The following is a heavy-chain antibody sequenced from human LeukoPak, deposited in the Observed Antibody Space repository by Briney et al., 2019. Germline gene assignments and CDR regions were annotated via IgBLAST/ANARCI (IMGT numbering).Heavy chain of an antibody. J-gene: IGHJ4*02. Sequence: ASVKVSCKASGYTLTRYIMHWVRQAPGQRLEWMGWINAGNGNTKYSQKFQGRVTITRDTSASTAYMDLSSLRSEDTAVYYCARGRDISSSWYFDYWGQGTLVTVSS. D-gene: IGHD6-13*01. V-gene: IGHV1-3*01. CDR3: ARGRDISSSWYFDY. CDR2: INAGNGNT. CDR1: GYTLTRYI.